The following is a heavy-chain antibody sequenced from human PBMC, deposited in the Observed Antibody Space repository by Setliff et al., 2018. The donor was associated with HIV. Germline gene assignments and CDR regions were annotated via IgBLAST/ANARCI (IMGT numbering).Heavy chain of an antibody. CDR3: ARVGPWYYKSSGYLASWDY. J-gene: IGHJ4*02. CDR2: RLPISHVT. D-gene: IGHD3-22*01. Sequence: SVKVSCKASGFTLNHYAISWVRQAPGQGLEWMGTRLPISHVTNYAQKFQGRVTITADESTTTTYMALSSLRTDDTAVYYCARVGPWYYKSSGYLASWDYGGQGTLVTVSS. CDR1: GFTLNHYA. V-gene: IGHV1-69*13.